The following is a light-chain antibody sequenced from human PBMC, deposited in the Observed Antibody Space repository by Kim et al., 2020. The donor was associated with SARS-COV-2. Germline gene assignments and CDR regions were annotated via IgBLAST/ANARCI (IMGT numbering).Light chain of an antibody. J-gene: IGLJ1*01. Sequence: SSELTQDPAVSVTLGQTVRIACQGDSLRSLNPSWYQQKPGQAPTFVVHGKNDRPSGIPDRFSGSSSGNTASLTITGAQAEDEADYYCNSRDTSGNSVLFG. V-gene: IGLV3-19*01. CDR1: SLRSLN. CDR3: NSRDTSGNSVL. CDR2: GKN.